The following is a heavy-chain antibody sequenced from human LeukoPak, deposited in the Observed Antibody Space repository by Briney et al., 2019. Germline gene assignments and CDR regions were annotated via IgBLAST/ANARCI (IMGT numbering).Heavy chain of an antibody. D-gene: IGHD1-1*01. CDR3: AREFRTTAWSFDAFDL. Sequence: APLKPSCKPSRYTFTDYYMHWVRQAPGQGLDWVGWIKPTSGATNYAKKFQGRVTMTRATSNNTSYMELSRLRSDDTAVYYCAREFRTTAWSFDAFDLWGQGTMVTVSS. CDR2: IKPTSGAT. CDR1: RYTFTDYY. V-gene: IGHV1-2*02. J-gene: IGHJ3*01.